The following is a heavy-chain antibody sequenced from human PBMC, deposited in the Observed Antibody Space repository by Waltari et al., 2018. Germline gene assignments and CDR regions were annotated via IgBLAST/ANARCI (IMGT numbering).Heavy chain of an antibody. CDR1: GFTFSSYS. D-gene: IGHD3-10*01. Sequence: EVQLLESGGGLVQPGGSLRLSCAASGFTFSSYSMSCVRPAPGQGLEWVSAISGSGGSTYYADSVKGRFTISRDNSKNTLYLQMNSLRSEDTAVYYCARGLPAMVRGVSIMNYFDYWGQGTLVTVSS. V-gene: IGHV3-23*01. J-gene: IGHJ4*02. CDR2: ISGSGGST. CDR3: ARGLPAMVRGVSIMNYFDY.